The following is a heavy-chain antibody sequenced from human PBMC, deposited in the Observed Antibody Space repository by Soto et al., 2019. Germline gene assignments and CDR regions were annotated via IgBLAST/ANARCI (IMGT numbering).Heavy chain of an antibody. J-gene: IGHJ3*02. CDR2: ISAYNGNT. D-gene: IGHD6-19*01. CDR1: GYTFTSYG. V-gene: IGHV1-18*01. CDR3: AKSIAVAGLYDAFDI. Sequence: ASVKVSCKASGYTFTSYGISWVRQAPGQGLEWMGWISAYNGNTNYAQKLQGRVTTTTDTSTSTAYMELRSLRSDDTAVYYCAKSIAVAGLYDAFDIWGQGTMVTVSS.